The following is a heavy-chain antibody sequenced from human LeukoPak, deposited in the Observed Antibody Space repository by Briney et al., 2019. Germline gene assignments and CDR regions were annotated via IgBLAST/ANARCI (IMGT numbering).Heavy chain of an antibody. J-gene: IGHJ6*03. CDR1: GGSISSGSYY. Sequence: SETLSLTCTVSGGSISSGSYYWSWIRQPAGKGLEWIGRIYTSGSTNYNPSLKSRVTMSVDTSKNQFSLKLSSVTAADTAVYYCARVYLPVDYSNYGYYYYYMDVWGKGTTVTVSS. V-gene: IGHV4-61*02. D-gene: IGHD4-11*01. CDR2: IYTSGST. CDR3: ARVYLPVDYSNYGYYYYYMDV.